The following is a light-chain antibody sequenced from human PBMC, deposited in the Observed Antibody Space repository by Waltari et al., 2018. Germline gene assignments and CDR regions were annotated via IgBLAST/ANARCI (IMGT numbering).Light chain of an antibody. CDR1: SSNLGNSS. V-gene: IGLV1-51*01. CDR2: DNN. J-gene: IGLJ2*01. CDR3: ATWDNTLRDVV. Sequence: QSVLPQPPSVSAAPGQKVTISCPGTSSNLGNSSVSWYHHLPGAAPKLLIYDNNKRPSGIPDRFSASKSGTSATLDITGLQIGDEADYYCATWDNTLRDVVFGGGTKLTVL.